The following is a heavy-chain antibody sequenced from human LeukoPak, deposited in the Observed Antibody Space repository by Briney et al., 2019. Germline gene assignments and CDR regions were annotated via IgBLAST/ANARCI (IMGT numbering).Heavy chain of an antibody. CDR2: IYYSGST. Sequence: SETLSLTCTVSGGSISSYYWSWIRQPPGKGLECFVYIYYSGSTNYNPSLKSRVTISVDTSKNQFSLKLSSVTAADTAVYYCASESSYDSSGYLSWGQGTLVTVSS. CDR3: ASESSYDSSGYLS. J-gene: IGHJ4*02. D-gene: IGHD3-22*01. V-gene: IGHV4-59*01. CDR1: GGSISSYY.